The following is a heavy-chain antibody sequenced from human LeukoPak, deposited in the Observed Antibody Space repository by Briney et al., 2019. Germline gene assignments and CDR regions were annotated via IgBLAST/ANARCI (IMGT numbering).Heavy chain of an antibody. J-gene: IGHJ4*02. CDR2: IIPIFGTA. CDR3: ARGPPWGDYVPFGYYFDY. CDR1: GGTFSSYA. V-gene: IGHV1-69*05. D-gene: IGHD4-17*01. Sequence: SVKVSCKASGGTFSSYAVSWVRQAPGQGLEWMGGIIPIFGTANYAQKFQGRVTITTDESTSTAYMELSSLRSEDTAVYYCARGPPWGDYVPFGYYFDYWGQGTLVTVSS.